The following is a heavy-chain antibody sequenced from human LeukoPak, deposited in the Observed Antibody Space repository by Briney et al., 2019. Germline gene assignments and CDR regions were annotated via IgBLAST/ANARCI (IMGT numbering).Heavy chain of an antibody. Sequence: GGSLRLSCAASGFTFSDYYMSWIRQAPGKGLEWVSYISSSGSTIYYADSVKGRFTISRDNSKNTLYLQMNSLRAEGTAVYYCAKGTLVAAIRANAFDPWGQGTLVTVSS. CDR1: GFTFSDYY. J-gene: IGHJ5*02. V-gene: IGHV3-11*01. CDR2: ISSSGSTI. D-gene: IGHD2-15*01. CDR3: AKGTLVAAIRANAFDP.